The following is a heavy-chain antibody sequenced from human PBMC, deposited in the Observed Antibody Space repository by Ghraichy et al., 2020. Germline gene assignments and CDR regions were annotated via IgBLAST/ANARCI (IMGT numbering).Heavy chain of an antibody. Sequence: SVKVSCKASGGTFSSYAISWVRQAPGQGLEWMGGIIPIFGTANYAQKFQGRVTITADESTSTAYMELSSLRSEDTAVYYCARDPGGYYRSFDYWGQGTLVTVSS. D-gene: IGHD3-22*01. V-gene: IGHV1-69*13. CDR1: GGTFSSYA. CDR2: IIPIFGTA. CDR3: ARDPGGYYRSFDY. J-gene: IGHJ4*02.